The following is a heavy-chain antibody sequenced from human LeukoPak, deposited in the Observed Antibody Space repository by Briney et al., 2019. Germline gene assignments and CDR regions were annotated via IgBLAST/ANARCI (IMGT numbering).Heavy chain of an antibody. V-gene: IGHV4-39*07. J-gene: IGHJ5*02. Sequence: SETLSLTCTVSGGSISSSSYYWGWIRQPPGKGLEWIGSIYYSGSTYYNPSLKSRVTISVDTSKNQFSLKLSSVTAADTAVYYCARDRTPIAAAGTRWFDPWGQGTLVTVSS. CDR3: ARDRTPIAAAGTRWFDP. D-gene: IGHD6-13*01. CDR2: IYYSGST. CDR1: GGSISSSSYY.